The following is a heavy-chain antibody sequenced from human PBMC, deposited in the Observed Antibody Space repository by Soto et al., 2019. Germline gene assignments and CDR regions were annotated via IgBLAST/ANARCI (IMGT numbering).Heavy chain of an antibody. D-gene: IGHD1-26*01. CDR3: ALPIGGSACLVY. CDR2: INHSGST. Sequence: SETLSLTCAVYGGSFSCYYWSWIHQPPGKGRELIGEINHSGSTNYDPSLKSRVTISVDTSKNQFSLKLSSGTAADTALYYCALPIGGSACLVYWGQGTLVTVSS. CDR1: GGSFSCYY. J-gene: IGHJ4*02. V-gene: IGHV4-34*01.